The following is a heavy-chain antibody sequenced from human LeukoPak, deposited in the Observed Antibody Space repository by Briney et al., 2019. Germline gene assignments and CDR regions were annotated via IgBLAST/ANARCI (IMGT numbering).Heavy chain of an antibody. V-gene: IGHV1-46*02. CDR1: GYTFNIYY. J-gene: IGHJ4*02. D-gene: IGHD5-12*01. Sequence: ASVRVSYRASGYTFNIYYMHGVRQAPGQGVEWMGVINPSGGSTYYAQKFQGRVTMTRDTSTSTVYMELSSLRSEDTAVYYCAREGNVDIVATIDFDYWGQGTLVAVSS. CDR2: INPSGGST. CDR3: AREGNVDIVATIDFDY.